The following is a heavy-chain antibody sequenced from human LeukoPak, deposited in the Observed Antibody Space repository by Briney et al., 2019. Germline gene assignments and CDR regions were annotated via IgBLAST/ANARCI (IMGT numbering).Heavy chain of an antibody. V-gene: IGHV4-59*11. D-gene: IGHD1-26*01. CDR3: ARDRRRELLHAFDI. Sequence: PSETLSLTCTVSGGSISRHYWSWIRQPLGKGLEWVAYIDYSGSTNYNPSLKSRVTISVDASKNQFSLKLSSVTAADTAVYHCARDRRRELLHAFDIWGQGTMVTVSS. J-gene: IGHJ3*02. CDR1: GGSISRHY. CDR2: IDYSGST.